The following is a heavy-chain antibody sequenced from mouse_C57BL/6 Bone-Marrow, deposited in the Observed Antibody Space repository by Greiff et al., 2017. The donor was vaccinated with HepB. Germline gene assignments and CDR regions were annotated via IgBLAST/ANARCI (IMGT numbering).Heavy chain of an antibody. CDR3: ASFITTDYYAMDY. CDR1: GFSLTSYG. D-gene: IGHD1-2*01. J-gene: IGHJ4*01. V-gene: IGHV2-6*01. Sequence: VQLQESGPGLVAPSQSLSITCTVSGFSLTSYGVDWVRQSPGKGLEWLGVIWGVGSTNYNSALKSRLSISKDNSKSQVFLKMNSLQTDDTAMYYCASFITTDYYAMDYWGQGTSVTVSS. CDR2: IWGVGST.